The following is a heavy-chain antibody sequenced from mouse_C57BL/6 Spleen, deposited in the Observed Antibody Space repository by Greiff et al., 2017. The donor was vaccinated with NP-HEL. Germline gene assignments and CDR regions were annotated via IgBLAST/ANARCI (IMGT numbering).Heavy chain of an antibody. Sequence: VQLQQPGAELVKPGASVKMSCKASGYTFTSYWITWMKQRPGQGLEWIGDIYPGSGSTNYNEKFKSKATLTVDTSSSTAYMQLSSLTSEDSAVYYCAITTVVAADYYAMDYWGQGTSVTVSS. V-gene: IGHV1-55*01. CDR3: AITTVVAADYYAMDY. CDR2: IYPGSGST. D-gene: IGHD1-1*01. CDR1: GYTFTSYW. J-gene: IGHJ4*01.